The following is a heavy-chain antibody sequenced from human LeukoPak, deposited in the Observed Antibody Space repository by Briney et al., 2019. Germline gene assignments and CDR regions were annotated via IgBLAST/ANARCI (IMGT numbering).Heavy chain of an antibody. CDR1: GGSFSSSSDY. Sequence: PSETLSLTCTVSGGSFSSSSDYWHWIRQPPGKGLEWIGYIYYSGSTNYNPSLKSRVTISVDTSKNQFSLKLNSVTAADTAVYYCARVGMITFGGVNVFDYWGQGTLVTVSS. CDR2: IYYSGST. J-gene: IGHJ4*02. D-gene: IGHD3-16*02. CDR3: ARVGMITFGGVNVFDY. V-gene: IGHV4-61*01.